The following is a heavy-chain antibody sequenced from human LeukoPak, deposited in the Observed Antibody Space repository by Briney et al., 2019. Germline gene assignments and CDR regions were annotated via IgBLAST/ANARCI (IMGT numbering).Heavy chain of an antibody. CDR1: GGTFSSYA. V-gene: IGHV1-69*06. CDR3: ARGHSSSDAFDI. Sequence: SVKVSCKASGGTFSSYAISWVRQAPGQGLEWMGGIIPIFGTANYAQKFQGRVTITADKSTSTAYMELSSLRSEDTAVYYCARGHSSSDAFDIWGQGTMVTVSS. CDR2: IIPIFGTA. D-gene: IGHD6-6*01. J-gene: IGHJ3*02.